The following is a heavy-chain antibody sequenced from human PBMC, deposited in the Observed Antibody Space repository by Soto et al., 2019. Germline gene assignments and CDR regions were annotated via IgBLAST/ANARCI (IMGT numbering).Heavy chain of an antibody. CDR1: GGSISSGGYY. V-gene: IGHV4-31*03. D-gene: IGHD3-3*01. Sequence: PSETLSLTCTVSGGSISSGGYYWSWIRQHPGKGLEWIGYIYYSGSTYYNPSLKSRVTISVDTSKNQFSLKLSSVTAADTAVYYCAREYDFWSGRRGYNWFDPWGQGTLVTVS. J-gene: IGHJ5*02. CDR3: AREYDFWSGRRGYNWFDP. CDR2: IYYSGST.